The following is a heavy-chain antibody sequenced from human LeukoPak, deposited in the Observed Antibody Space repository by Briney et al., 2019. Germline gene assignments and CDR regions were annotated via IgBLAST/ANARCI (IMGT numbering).Heavy chain of an antibody. CDR3: AKDVRWNDGPPGDY. CDR1: GFTFSSYG. J-gene: IGHJ4*02. CDR2: ISYDGSNK. V-gene: IGHV3-30*18. Sequence: GGSLRLSCAASGFTFSSYGMHWVRQAPGKGLEWVAVISYDGSNKYYADSVKGRFTISRDNSKNTLYLQVNSLRAEDTAVYYCAKDVRWNDGPPGDYWGQGTLVTVSS. D-gene: IGHD1-1*01.